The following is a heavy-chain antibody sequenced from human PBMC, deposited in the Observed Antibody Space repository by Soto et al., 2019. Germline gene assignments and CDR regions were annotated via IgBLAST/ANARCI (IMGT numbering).Heavy chain of an antibody. V-gene: IGHV3-30*03. J-gene: IGHJ4*02. CDR2: ISYDGSNK. D-gene: IGHD3-10*01. CDR1: GFPFTTYG. Sequence: QVQLVESGGGVVQPGRSLRLSCAASGFPFTTYGMHWVRKGPGKGLEWVAVISYDGSNKYYAESVKGRFTISRDNSKNTLYLQMNSLRPEDTALYYCVGGQYYFDYRGQGTLVTVSS. CDR3: VGGQYYFDY.